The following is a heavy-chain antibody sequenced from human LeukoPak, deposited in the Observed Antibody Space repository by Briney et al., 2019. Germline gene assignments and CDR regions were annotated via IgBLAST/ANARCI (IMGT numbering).Heavy chain of an antibody. D-gene: IGHD3-10*01. V-gene: IGHV1-69*13. CDR1: GGTFSSYA. CDR2: IIPIFGTA. Sequence: SVKASCKASGGTFSSYAISWVRQAPGQGLEWMGGIIPIFGTANYAQKFQGRVTITADESTSTAYMELSSLRSEDTAVYYCARGFGSYGSGSGLVGAWGQGTLVTVSS. J-gene: IGHJ5*02. CDR3: ARGFGSYGSGSGLVGA.